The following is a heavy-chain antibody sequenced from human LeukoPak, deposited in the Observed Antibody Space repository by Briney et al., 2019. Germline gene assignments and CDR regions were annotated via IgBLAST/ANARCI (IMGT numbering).Heavy chain of an antibody. Sequence: GGSLRLSCAASGFTFSHYGMHWVRQAPGKGLEYVSTISGNGGSTYYADSVKGRFTISRDNSKNTLFLQMSSLRAEDTAVYYCASPYSGYDYNFDYWGQGTLVTVSS. J-gene: IGHJ4*02. CDR2: ISGNGGST. CDR1: GFTFSHYG. V-gene: IGHV3-64D*06. D-gene: IGHD5-12*01. CDR3: ASPYSGYDYNFDY.